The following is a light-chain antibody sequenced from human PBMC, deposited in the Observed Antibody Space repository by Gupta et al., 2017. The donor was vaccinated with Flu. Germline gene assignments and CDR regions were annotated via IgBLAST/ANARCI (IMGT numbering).Light chain of an antibody. Sequence: TISCSGTTSNVGSNAVNWYQQVPGTAPKLLIYITNQRPSGVPARFSGSKSGTSAYLAISGLQSEDEADYYGSAWDASLTGPIVVFGGGTAVTVL. V-gene: IGLV1-44*01. CDR3: SAWDASLTGPIVV. CDR2: ITN. J-gene: IGLJ2*01. CDR1: TSNVGSNA.